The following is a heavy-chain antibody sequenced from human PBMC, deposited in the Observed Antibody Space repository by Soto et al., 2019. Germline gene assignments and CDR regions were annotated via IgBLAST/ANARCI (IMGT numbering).Heavy chain of an antibody. Sequence: SVKVSYKAPDYTLINYGIIWVRQAPGQGLEWMGGIIPIFGTANYAQKFQGRVTITADESTSTAYMELSSLRSEDTAVYYCARDPGGCSGGSCYSDGEPPDYWG. D-gene: IGHD2-15*01. V-gene: IGHV1-69*13. CDR2: IIPIFGTA. J-gene: IGHJ4*01. CDR3: ARDPGGCSGGSCYSDGEPPDY. CDR1: DYTLINYG.